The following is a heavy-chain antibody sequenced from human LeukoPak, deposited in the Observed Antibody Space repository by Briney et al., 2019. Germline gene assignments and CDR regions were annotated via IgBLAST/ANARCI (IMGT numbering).Heavy chain of an antibody. Sequence: SETLSLTCTVSGGSINSGYHWSWIRQHQGKGLEWIGYIYNSGTTYYNPALKSRVIISVDTSKNQFSLKLNSATAADTAVYYCVTTIATLDVLAFHYWGQGALVTVSS. V-gene: IGHV4-31*03. CDR3: VTTIATLDVLAFHY. CDR2: IYNSGTT. CDR1: GGSINSGYH. J-gene: IGHJ4*02. D-gene: IGHD4-11*01.